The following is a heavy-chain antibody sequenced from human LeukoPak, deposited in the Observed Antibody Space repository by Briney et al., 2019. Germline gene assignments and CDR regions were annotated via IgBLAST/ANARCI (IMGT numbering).Heavy chain of an antibody. CDR3: ARVPSNDYGDARFDY. CDR2: IIPILGIA. CDR1: GGTFSSYA. V-gene: IGHV1-69*04. D-gene: IGHD4-17*01. Sequence: SVKVSCKASGGTFSSYAISWVRQAPGQGLEWMGGIIPILGIANYAQKFQGRVTITADKSTSTAYMELSSLRSEDTAVYYCARVPSNDYGDARFDYWGQGTLVTVSS. J-gene: IGHJ4*02.